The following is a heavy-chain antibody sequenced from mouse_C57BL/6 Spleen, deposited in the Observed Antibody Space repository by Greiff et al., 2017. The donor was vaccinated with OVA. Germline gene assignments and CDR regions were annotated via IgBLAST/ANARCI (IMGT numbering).Heavy chain of an antibody. V-gene: IGHV5-6*01. D-gene: IGHD2-2*01. CDR3: ARQYGYDTDYYAMDY. CDR1: GFTFSSYG. J-gene: IGHJ4*01. Sequence: EVQLVESGGDLVKPGGSLKLSCAASGFTFSSYGMSWVRQTPDKRLEWVATISSGGSYTYYPDSVKGRFTISRDNAKNTLYLQMSSLKSEDTAMYYCARQYGYDTDYYAMDYWGQGTSVTVSS. CDR2: ISSGGSYT.